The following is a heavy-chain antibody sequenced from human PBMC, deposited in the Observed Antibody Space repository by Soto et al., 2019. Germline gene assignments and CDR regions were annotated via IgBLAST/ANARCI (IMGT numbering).Heavy chain of an antibody. V-gene: IGHV3-23*01. D-gene: IGHD3-3*01. Sequence: GKGLEWVSAISGSGGSTYYADSVKGRFTISRDNSKNTLYLQMNSLRAEDTAVYYCAKDFPTYNFFFQAEDGIRAPVPVSAFLLNRSSDL. J-gene: IGHJ2*01. CDR3: AKDFPTYNFFFQAEDGIRAPVPVSAFLLNRSSDL. CDR2: ISGSGGST.